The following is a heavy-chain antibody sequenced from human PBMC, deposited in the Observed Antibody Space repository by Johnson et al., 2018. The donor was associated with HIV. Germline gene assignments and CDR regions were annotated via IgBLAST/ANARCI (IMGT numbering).Heavy chain of an antibody. D-gene: IGHD6-13*01. CDR1: GFTFDDYA. CDR3: AKGYSSSWYQDAFDI. CDR2: ISWNSGSI. V-gene: IGHV3-9*01. J-gene: IGHJ3*02. Sequence: VQLVESGGGLVQPGRSLRLSCAASGFTFDDYAMHWVRQAQGKGLEWVSGISWNSGSIGYAASVKGRFTISRDNAKNSLYLQMNSLRAEDTALYYCAKGYSSSWYQDAFDIWGQGTMVTVSS.